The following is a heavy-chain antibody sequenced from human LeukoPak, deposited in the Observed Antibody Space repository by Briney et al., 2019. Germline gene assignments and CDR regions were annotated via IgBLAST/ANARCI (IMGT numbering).Heavy chain of an antibody. J-gene: IGHJ5*02. Sequence: ETLSLTCAVYGGSFSGYYWSWIRPPPGKGLEWIGEINHSGSTNYNPSLKSRVTISVDTSKNQFSLKLSSVTAADTAVYYCARGGSGGYYGSGSYYMGHNWFDPWGQGTLVTVSS. CDR1: GGSFSGYY. V-gene: IGHV4-34*01. CDR2: INHSGST. CDR3: ARGGSGGYYGSGSYYMGHNWFDP. D-gene: IGHD3-10*01.